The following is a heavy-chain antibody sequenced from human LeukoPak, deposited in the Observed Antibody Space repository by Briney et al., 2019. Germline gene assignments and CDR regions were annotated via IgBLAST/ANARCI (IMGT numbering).Heavy chain of an antibody. CDR1: GGSISSSSYY. D-gene: IGHD6-13*01. CDR2: IYHSGST. Sequence: SETLSLTCNVSGGSISSSSYYWGWIRQPPGKGLEWIGSIYHSGSTYYNPSLKSRVTISVDTSKNQFSLKLSSVTAADTAVYYCARDRQQLVRGDYFDCWGQGTLVTVSS. CDR3: ARDRQQLVRGDYFDC. V-gene: IGHV4-39*07. J-gene: IGHJ4*02.